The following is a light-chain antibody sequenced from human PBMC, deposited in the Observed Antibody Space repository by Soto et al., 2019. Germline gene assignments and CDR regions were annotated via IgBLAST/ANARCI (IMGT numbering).Light chain of an antibody. CDR1: SSDVGAYKY. CDR3: TSYVGNDIWV. Sequence: QSVLTQPPSASGSPGPSVTISCTGTSSDVGAYKYVSWYQQYPGKAPKLMIYEVTKRPSGVPDRFSGSKSGNTASLTVSGLQAEDEADYYCTSYVGNDIWVFGGGTKVTVL. J-gene: IGLJ3*02. CDR2: EVT. V-gene: IGLV2-8*01.